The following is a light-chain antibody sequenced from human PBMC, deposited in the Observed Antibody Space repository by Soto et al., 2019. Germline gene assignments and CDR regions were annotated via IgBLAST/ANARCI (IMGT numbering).Light chain of an antibody. CDR1: STNLGAGYD. J-gene: IGLJ3*02. CDR2: GNR. Sequence: QSVLTQPPSVSGAPGQSVTISCTGNSTNLGAGYDVHWYQQLPGAPPKLVIFGNRNRPSGVPERFSGSKSGTSASLAITGVQAEDEAAYYCQAYDYSLTASVFGGGTKLTVL. CDR3: QAYDYSLTASV. V-gene: IGLV1-40*01.